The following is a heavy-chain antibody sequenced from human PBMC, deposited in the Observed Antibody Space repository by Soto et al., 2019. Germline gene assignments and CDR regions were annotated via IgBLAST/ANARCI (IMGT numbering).Heavy chain of an antibody. CDR3: AKPYYYDSSGYYYGRGTFDY. Sequence: GGSLRLSCAASGFTFSSYAMSWVRQAPGKGLEWVSAISGSGGSTYYADSVKGRFTISRDNSKNTLYLQMNSLRAEDTAVYYCAKPYYYDSSGYYYGRGTFDYWGQGTLVTVSS. V-gene: IGHV3-23*01. CDR2: ISGSGGST. D-gene: IGHD3-22*01. CDR1: GFTFSSYA. J-gene: IGHJ4*02.